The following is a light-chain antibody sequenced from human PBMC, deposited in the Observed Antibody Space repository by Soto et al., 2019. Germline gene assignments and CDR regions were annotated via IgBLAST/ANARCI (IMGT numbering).Light chain of an antibody. Sequence: QSALTQPASVSGSPGQSITISCTGTSSDVGGYNYVSWYQQHPGKAPKLMIYDVSYRPSGVSNRFSGSKSGNTASLTISGLRAEDEADYYCNSYTGDYTVVFGGGTKLTVL. CDR2: DVS. CDR1: SSDVGGYNY. V-gene: IGLV2-14*03. J-gene: IGLJ2*01. CDR3: NSYTGDYTVV.